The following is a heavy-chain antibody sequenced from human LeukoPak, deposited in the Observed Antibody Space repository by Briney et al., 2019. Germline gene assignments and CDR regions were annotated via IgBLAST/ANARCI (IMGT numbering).Heavy chain of an antibody. D-gene: IGHD4-17*01. CDR1: GGSISSSSYY. V-gene: IGHV4-39*01. CDR2: IYCSGST. J-gene: IGHJ5*02. CDR3: ARLYGDYAFNWFDP. Sequence: PSETLSLTCTVSGGSISSSSYYWVWIRQPPGQGRVWIGSIYCSGSTYYNPSLKSRVTISVDTSKNQFSLKLSSVTAADTAVHYCARLYGDYAFNWFDPWGQGTLVTVSS.